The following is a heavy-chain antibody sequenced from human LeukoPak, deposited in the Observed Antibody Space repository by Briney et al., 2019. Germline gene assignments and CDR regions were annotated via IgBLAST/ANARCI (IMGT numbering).Heavy chain of an antibody. CDR2: ISGSGGST. V-gene: IGHV3-23*01. CDR3: AKDGRYSSSWYAGGPISMDV. D-gene: IGHD6-13*01. Sequence: PGGSLRLSCAASGFTFSSYAMSWVRQAPGKGLEWVSAISGSGGSTYYADSVKGRFTISRDNSKNTLYLQMNSLRAEDTAVYYCAKDGRYSSSWYAGGPISMDVWGQGTTVTVSS. J-gene: IGHJ6*02. CDR1: GFTFSSYA.